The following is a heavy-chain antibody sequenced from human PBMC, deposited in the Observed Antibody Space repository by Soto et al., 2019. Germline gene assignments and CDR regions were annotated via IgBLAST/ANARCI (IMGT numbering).Heavy chain of an antibody. D-gene: IGHD2-15*01. Sequence: QVQLQESGPGLVKPSETLSLTCTVSGGSVSSGSYYWSWIRQPPGKGLEWIGYIYYSGSTNYNPSLKSRVTISVDTSKNQFSLKLSSVTAADTAVYYCARNLGYCSGGSCYSGVRWFDPWGQGTLVTVSS. CDR1: GGSVSSGSYY. CDR3: ARNLGYCSGGSCYSGVRWFDP. J-gene: IGHJ5*02. CDR2: IYYSGST. V-gene: IGHV4-61*01.